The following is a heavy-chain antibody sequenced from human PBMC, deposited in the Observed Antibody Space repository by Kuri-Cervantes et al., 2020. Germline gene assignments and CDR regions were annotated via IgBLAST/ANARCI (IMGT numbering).Heavy chain of an antibody. CDR1: GGSISSNSYY. J-gene: IGHJ4*02. CDR3: ARGHYVWGSYL. V-gene: IGHV4-39*01. CDR2: IYYSGSTYYYSGST. Sequence: GSLRLSCTVSGGSISSNSYYWGWIRQPPGNGLEWIGSIYYSGSTYYYSGSTYYNPSLKSRVTISVDTSKNQFSLKLSSVTAADTAVYYCARGHYVWGSYLWGQGTLVTVSS. D-gene: IGHD3-16*02.